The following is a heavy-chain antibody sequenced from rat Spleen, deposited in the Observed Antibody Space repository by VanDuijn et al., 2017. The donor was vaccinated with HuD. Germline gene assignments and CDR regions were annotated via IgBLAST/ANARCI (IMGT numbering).Heavy chain of an antibody. CDR2: ISTGGGST. V-gene: IGHV5S13*01. J-gene: IGHJ4*01. D-gene: IGHD1-5*01. CDR1: GFTFNNYD. CDR3: ARGDRFNPDYVMDA. Sequence: EVQLVESGGGLVQPGRSLKLSCAASGFTFNNYDMAWVRQDPTKGLEWVAYISTGGGSTYYRDSVKGRFTISRDDAKSTQYLQMDSLRSEDTATYYCARGDRFNPDYVMDAWGQGASVTVSS.